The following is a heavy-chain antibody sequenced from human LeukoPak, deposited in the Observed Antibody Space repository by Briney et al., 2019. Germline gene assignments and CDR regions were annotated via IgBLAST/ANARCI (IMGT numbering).Heavy chain of an antibody. CDR1: GFTFSSYA. J-gene: IGHJ4*02. CDR3: AKARWGFGESY. CDR2: ISGSGGST. V-gene: IGHV3-23*01. D-gene: IGHD3-10*01. Sequence: GGSLRLSCAASGFTFSSYAMSWVRQALGKGLEWVSAISGSGGSTYYADSVKGRFTISRDNSKNTLYLQMNGLRAEDTAVYYCAKARWGFGESYWGQGTLVTVSS.